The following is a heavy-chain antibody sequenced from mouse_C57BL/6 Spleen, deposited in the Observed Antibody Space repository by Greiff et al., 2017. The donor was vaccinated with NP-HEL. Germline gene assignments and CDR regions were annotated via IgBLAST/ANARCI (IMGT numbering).Heavy chain of an antibody. Sequence: VQLQQPGAELVRPGSSVKLSCKASGYTFTSSWMHWVKQRPIQGLEWIGNIDPSDSETHYNQKFKDKATLTVDKSSSTAYMQLSSLTSEDSAVYYCARWDGNFEGFAYWGQGTLVTVSA. D-gene: IGHD2-1*01. J-gene: IGHJ3*01. CDR1: GYTFTSSW. CDR3: ARWDGNFEGFAY. CDR2: IDPSDSET. V-gene: IGHV1-52*01.